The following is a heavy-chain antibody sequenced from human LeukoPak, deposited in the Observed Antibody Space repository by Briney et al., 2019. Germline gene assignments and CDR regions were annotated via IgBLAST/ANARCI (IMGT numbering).Heavy chain of an antibody. CDR2: ISAYNGNT. CDR1: GYTFTSYG. CDR3: ALMGMNYYYYGMDV. Sequence: ASVKVSCKASGYTFTSYGISWVRQAPGQGLEWMGWISAYNGNTNYAQKLQGRVTMTTDTSTSTAYMELRSLRSDDTAVYYCALMGMNYYYYGMDVWGKGTTVTVSS. D-gene: IGHD7-27*01. V-gene: IGHV1-18*04. J-gene: IGHJ6*04.